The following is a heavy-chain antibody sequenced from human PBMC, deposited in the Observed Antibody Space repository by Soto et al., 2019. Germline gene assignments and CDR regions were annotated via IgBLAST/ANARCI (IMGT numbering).Heavy chain of an antibody. Sequence: PGGSLRLSCTASGFTFSNYAMSWVRQAPGKGLEWVSAITRTDSTYYADSVKGRFTISRDNSGNTLYLQMNSLGAEDAALYYCAKALVGGGGANDYWGHVTLVTVSS. CDR1: GFTFSNYA. CDR3: AKALVGGGGANDY. V-gene: IGHV3-23*01. J-gene: IGHJ4*01. D-gene: IGHD3-16*01. CDR2: ITRTDST.